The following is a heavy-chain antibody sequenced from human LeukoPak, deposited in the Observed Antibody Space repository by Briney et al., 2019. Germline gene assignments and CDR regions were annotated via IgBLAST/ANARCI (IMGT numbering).Heavy chain of an antibody. CDR1: GFTFSIYS. J-gene: IGHJ6*02. CDR3: ARTYYYDSTGYLFYYYGMDV. D-gene: IGHD3-22*01. Sequence: GGSLRLSCAASGFTFSIYSMNWVRQAPGKGLEWVSSINSDSSLMFYAESVKGRFTISRDNARNPLYLQMNSLRAEDTAVYYCARTYYYDSTGYLFYYYGMDVWGQGTTVTVSS. CDR2: INSDSSLM. V-gene: IGHV3-21*01.